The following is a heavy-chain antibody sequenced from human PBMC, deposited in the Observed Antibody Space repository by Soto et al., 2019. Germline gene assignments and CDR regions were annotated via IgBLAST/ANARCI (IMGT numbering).Heavy chain of an antibody. J-gene: IGHJ6*02. CDR2: ISYDGSNK. CDR1: GFTFSSYG. D-gene: IGHD3-16*02. CDR3: TTDRSADYVWGSYRYLDV. Sequence: GGSLRLSCAASGFTFSSYGMHWVRQAPGKGLEWVAVISYDGSNKYYADSVKGRFTISRDNSKNTLYLQMNSLKTEDTAVYYCTTDRSADYVWGSYRYLDVWGQGTTVTVSS. V-gene: IGHV3-30*03.